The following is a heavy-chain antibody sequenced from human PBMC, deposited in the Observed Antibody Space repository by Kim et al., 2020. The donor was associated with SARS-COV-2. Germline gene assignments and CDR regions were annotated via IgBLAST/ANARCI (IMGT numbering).Heavy chain of an antibody. J-gene: IGHJ6*02. CDR2: ISNGGSTI. CDR1: GFTLSDYY. CDR3: ARAARLFGSYYRGMDV. D-gene: IGHD2-21*01. Sequence: GGSLRLSCAASGFTLSDYYMTWIRQAPGMGLEWVSYISNGGSTIDYEDSVKGRFTISRDNAKKSLYLQMSSLRAEDTAVYYCARAARLFGSYYRGMDVWGQGTTVIVSS. V-gene: IGHV3-11*01.